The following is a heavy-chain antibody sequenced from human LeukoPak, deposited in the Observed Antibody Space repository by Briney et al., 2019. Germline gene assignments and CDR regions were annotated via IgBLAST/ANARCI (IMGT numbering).Heavy chain of an antibody. CDR3: ARIRDGYNDAYDI. J-gene: IGHJ3*02. D-gene: IGHD5-24*01. CDR2: INPSGGST. CDR1: GYTFTSYY. Sequence: GASVKVSCKASGYTFTSYYMHWVRQAPGQGLEWMGIINPSGGSTSYAQKFQGRVTMTRDTSASTVYMELSSLRSEDTAIYYCARIRDGYNDAYDIWGQGTVVTVPS. V-gene: IGHV1-46*01.